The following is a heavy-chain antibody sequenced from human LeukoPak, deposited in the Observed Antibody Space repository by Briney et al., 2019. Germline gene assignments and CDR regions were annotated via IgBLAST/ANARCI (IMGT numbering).Heavy chain of an antibody. D-gene: IGHD3-22*01. CDR1: GFTFSSYA. CDR2: ISYDGSNK. J-gene: IGHJ4*02. CDR3: TKSSSYYDSRGYCSPDYFDY. V-gene: IGHV3-30*18. Sequence: GGSLRLSCAASGFTFSSYAMHWVRQAPGKGLECVAVISYDGSNKYYTDSVKGRFTISRDNSKNTLYLQMKSLTAEDTAVYYCTKSSSYYDSRGYCSPDYFDYWGQGTLVTVSS.